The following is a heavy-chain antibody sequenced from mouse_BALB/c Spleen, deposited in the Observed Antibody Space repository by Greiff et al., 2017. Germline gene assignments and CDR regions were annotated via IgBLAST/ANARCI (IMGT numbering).Heavy chain of an antibody. V-gene: IGHV2-6-2*01. J-gene: IGHJ4*01. Sequence: QVQLKQSGPDLVAPSQSLSITCTVSGFSLTSYGVHWVRQPPGKGLEWLVVIWSDGSTTYNSALKSRLSISKDNSKSQVFLKMNSLQTDDTAMYYCARHPHYGSSLYYAMDYWGQGTSVTVSS. D-gene: IGHD1-1*01. CDR1: GFSLTSYG. CDR2: IWSDGST. CDR3: ARHPHYGSSLYYAMDY.